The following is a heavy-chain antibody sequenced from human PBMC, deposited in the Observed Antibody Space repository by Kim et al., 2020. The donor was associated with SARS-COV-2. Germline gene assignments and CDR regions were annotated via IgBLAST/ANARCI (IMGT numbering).Heavy chain of an antibody. J-gene: IGHJ3*02. CDR3: ARDRIATSGKDAFVI. D-gene: IGHD6-13*01. CDR1: EFTFSTYE. Sequence: GGSLRLSCAASEFTFSTYEMSWVRQAPGKGLEWVSYISSSGGSIYYADSVKGRFTISRDNAKNSLFLQMNSLRAEDTAVYYCARDRIATSGKDAFVIWG. V-gene: IGHV3-48*03. CDR2: ISSSGGSI.